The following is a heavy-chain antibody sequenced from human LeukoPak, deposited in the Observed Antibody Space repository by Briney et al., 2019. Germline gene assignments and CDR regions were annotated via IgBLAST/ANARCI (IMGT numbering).Heavy chain of an antibody. CDR1: GGSISSYY. CDR2: IYYSGST. J-gene: IGHJ6*03. V-gene: IGHV4-59*01. Sequence: NPSQTLSLTCTVSGGSISSYYWSWIRQPPGKGLEWIGYIYYSGSTNYNPSLKSRVTISVDTSKNQFSLKLSSVTAADTAVYYCARDRKLVVANYYYYYMDVWGKGTTVTVSS. D-gene: IGHD2-15*01. CDR3: ARDRKLVVANYYYYYMDV.